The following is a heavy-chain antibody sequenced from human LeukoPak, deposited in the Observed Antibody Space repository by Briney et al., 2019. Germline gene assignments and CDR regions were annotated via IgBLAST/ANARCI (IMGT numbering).Heavy chain of an antibody. Sequence: TSETLSLTCTVSGGSISSTNYFWSWIRQPPGKGLEWIGSFYYVGSTYYNSSLKSRVTLSVDTSKSQFSLKLNSVTAADTAVYYCARGDMTGTTFDFWGKGTLVTVSS. D-gene: IGHD1-7*01. CDR2: FYYVGST. CDR3: ARGDMTGTTFDF. V-gene: IGHV4-39*01. CDR1: GGSISSTNYF. J-gene: IGHJ4*02.